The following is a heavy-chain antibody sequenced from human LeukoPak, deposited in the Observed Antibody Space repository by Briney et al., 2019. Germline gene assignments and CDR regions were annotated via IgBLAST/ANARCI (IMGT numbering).Heavy chain of an antibody. CDR1: GGSISSSSYY. CDR3: ARLSSYYYGSGSFLYFDY. D-gene: IGHD3-10*01. Sequence: KASETLSLTCTVSGGSISSSSYYWGWIRQPPGKGLEWIGSIYYSGSTYYNPSLKSRVIISVDTSKHQFSLKLSSVTAADTAVYYCARLSSYYYGSGSFLYFDYWGQGTLVTVSS. CDR2: IYYSGST. J-gene: IGHJ4*02. V-gene: IGHV4-39*01.